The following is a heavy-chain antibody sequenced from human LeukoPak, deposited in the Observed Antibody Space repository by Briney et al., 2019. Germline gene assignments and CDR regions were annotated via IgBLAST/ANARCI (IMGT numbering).Heavy chain of an antibody. Sequence: GGSLRLSCAASGFTFSSYEMNGVRQAPGKGLEWVSYISSSGSTIYYADSVKGRFTISRDNAKNSLYLQMNSLRAGDTAVYYCARAGYSSSWYSRYFDLWGRGTLVTVSS. CDR2: ISSSGSTI. CDR3: ARAGYSSSWYSRYFDL. CDR1: GFTFSSYE. J-gene: IGHJ2*01. V-gene: IGHV3-48*03. D-gene: IGHD6-13*01.